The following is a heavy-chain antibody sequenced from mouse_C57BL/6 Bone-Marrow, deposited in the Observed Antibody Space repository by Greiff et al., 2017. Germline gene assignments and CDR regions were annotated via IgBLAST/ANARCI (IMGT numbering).Heavy chain of an antibody. J-gene: IGHJ1*03. CDR1: DYTFTSYW. CDR3: ARKRYPYWYFDV. D-gene: IGHD1-1*01. Sequence: VPLQQPGAELVKPGASVQMSCKASDYTFTSYWITWVKQRPGQGLAWIGDIYPGSGSTNYNEKFKSKATLTVDTSSSTAYMQLSSLTSEDSAVYYCARKRYPYWYFDVGDTGTTVTVSS. V-gene: IGHV1-55*01. CDR2: IYPGSGST.